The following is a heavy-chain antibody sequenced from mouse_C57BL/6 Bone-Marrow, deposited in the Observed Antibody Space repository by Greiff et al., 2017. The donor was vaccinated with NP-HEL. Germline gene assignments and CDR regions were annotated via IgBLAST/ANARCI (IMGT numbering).Heavy chain of an antibody. J-gene: IGHJ4*01. Sequence: QVQLKESGAELVRPGTSVKVSCKASGYAFTNYLIEWVKQRPGQGLEWIGVINPGSGGTNYNEKFKGKATLTADKSSSTAYMQLSSLTSEDSAVYLCARRRICYGNFYAMDYWGQGTSVTVSS. CDR3: ARRRICYGNFYAMDY. CDR1: GYAFTNYL. D-gene: IGHD2-1*01. V-gene: IGHV1-54*01. CDR2: INPGSGGT.